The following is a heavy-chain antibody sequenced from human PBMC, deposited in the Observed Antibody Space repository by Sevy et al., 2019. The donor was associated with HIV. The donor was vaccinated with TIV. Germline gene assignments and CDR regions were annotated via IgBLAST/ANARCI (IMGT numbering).Heavy chain of an antibody. Sequence: GSLRLSCTASGFTFSSYDMNWVRQAPGKGLEWVSKISSSGSSIYYADSVKGRFTISRDNARNSLNLQMNSLGAEDTAVYYCTRNGGAFDNGFDPWGQGTLVTVSS. V-gene: IGHV3-48*03. CDR3: TRNGGAFDNGFDP. J-gene: IGHJ5*02. CDR1: GFTFSSYD. D-gene: IGHD2-8*01. CDR2: ISSSGSSI.